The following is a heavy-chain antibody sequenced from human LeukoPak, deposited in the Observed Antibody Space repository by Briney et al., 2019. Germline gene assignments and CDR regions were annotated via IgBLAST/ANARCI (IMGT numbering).Heavy chain of an antibody. CDR3: AREGLDQLLSYYYYMDV. D-gene: IGHD2-2*01. Sequence: PGGSLRLSCAASGFTFSSYWMSWVRQAPGKGLDWVANIKEDGSEKYYVDSVKGRFTISRDNAKNSLYLQMNSLRAEDTAVYYCAREGLDQLLSYYYYMDVWGKGTTVTISS. J-gene: IGHJ6*03. V-gene: IGHV3-7*01. CDR2: IKEDGSEK. CDR1: GFTFSSYW.